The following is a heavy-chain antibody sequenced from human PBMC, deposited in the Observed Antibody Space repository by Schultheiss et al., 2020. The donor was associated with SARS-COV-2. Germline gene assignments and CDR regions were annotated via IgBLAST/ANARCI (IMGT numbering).Heavy chain of an antibody. CDR3: AKGRGVDY. D-gene: IGHD3-10*01. V-gene: IGHV3-30*18. J-gene: IGHJ4*02. Sequence: GGSLRLSCAASGFTFSSYGMHWVRQAPGKGLEWVAVISYDGSNKYYADSVKGRFTISRDNSKNTLYLQMNSLRAEDTAVYYCAKGRGVDYWGQGTLVTVSS. CDR1: GFTFSSYG. CDR2: ISYDGSNK.